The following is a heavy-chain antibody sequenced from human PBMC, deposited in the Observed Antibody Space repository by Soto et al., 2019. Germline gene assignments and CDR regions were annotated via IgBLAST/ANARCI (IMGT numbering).Heavy chain of an antibody. D-gene: IGHD6-13*01. Sequence: PSETLSLTCTVSGGSISSYYWSWIRQPPGKGLEWIGYIYYSGSTNYNPSLKSRVTISVDTSKNQFSLKLSSVTAADTAVYYCARSGYSSSWRIFDYWGQATLVTVSS. V-gene: IGHV4-59*01. CDR3: ARSGYSSSWRIFDY. J-gene: IGHJ4*02. CDR2: IYYSGST. CDR1: GGSISSYY.